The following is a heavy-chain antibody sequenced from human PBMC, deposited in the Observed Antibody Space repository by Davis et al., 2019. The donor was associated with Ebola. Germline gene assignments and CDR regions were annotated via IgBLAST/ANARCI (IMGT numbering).Heavy chain of an antibody. CDR1: GFTFSSYS. D-gene: IGHD2-15*01. CDR2: ISSSSSYT. Sequence: PGGSLRLSCAASGFTFSSYSMNWVRQAPGKGLEWVSSISSSSSYTNYADSVKGRFTISRDNAKNSLYLQMNSLRAEDTAVYYCARARYCSGGSCYSGAFDIWGQGTMVTVSS. CDR3: ARARYCSGGSCYSGAFDI. J-gene: IGHJ3*02. V-gene: IGHV3-21*01.